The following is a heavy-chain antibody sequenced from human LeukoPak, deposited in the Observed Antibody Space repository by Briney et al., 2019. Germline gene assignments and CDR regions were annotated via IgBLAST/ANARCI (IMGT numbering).Heavy chain of an antibody. J-gene: IGHJ5*02. V-gene: IGHV4-59*11. CDR1: GGSISSHQ. Sequence: SETLSLTCTVSGGSISSHQWSWIRQPPGKGLEWMGHSYNSGTTNYNPSLKSRVTISVDTSKNQFTLKLTSVTAADTAVYYCERDSGYDFWFDAWGQGTLVIVSS. CDR3: ERDSGYDFWFDA. CDR2: SYNSGTT. D-gene: IGHD5-12*01.